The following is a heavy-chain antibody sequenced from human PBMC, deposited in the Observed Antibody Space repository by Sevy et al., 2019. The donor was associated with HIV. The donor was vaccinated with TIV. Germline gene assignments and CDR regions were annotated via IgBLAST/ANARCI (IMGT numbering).Heavy chain of an antibody. CDR1: GFTFGDYA. V-gene: IGHV3-49*03. D-gene: IGHD5-12*01. Sequence: GGSLRLSCTSSGFTFGDYAMSWFRQAPGKGLEWVAFIRRYSHEPYGGTTEYAASVKGRFTISRDDSKSIAYLQMNSLKTEDTAVYYCTRALATADTPEYYFDYWGQGILVTVSS. CDR3: TRALATADTPEYYFDY. CDR2: IRRYSHEPYGGTT. J-gene: IGHJ4*02.